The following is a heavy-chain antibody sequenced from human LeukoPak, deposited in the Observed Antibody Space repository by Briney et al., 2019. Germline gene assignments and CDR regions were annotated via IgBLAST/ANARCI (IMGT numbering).Heavy chain of an antibody. CDR2: INHSGST. CDR1: GYSISSGYY. D-gene: IGHD6-19*01. CDR3: ARGGQLRISLAGGWFDP. J-gene: IGHJ5*02. Sequence: PSETLSLTCTVSGYSISSGYYWSWIRQPPGKGLEWIEEINHSGSTNYNPSLKSRVTISVDTSKNQFSLKLSSVTAADTAVYYCARGGQLRISLAGGWFDPWGQGTLVTVSS. V-gene: IGHV4-38-2*02.